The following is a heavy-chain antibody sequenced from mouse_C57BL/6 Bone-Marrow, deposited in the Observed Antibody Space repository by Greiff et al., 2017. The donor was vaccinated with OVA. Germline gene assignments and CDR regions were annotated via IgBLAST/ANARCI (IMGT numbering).Heavy chain of an antibody. CDR1: GYTFTSYG. J-gene: IGHJ2*01. V-gene: IGHV1-81*01. CDR3: ARVYYYGSSYFDY. Sequence: VMLVESGAELARPGASVKLSCKASGYTFTSYGISWVKQRTGQGLEWIGEIYPRSGNTYYNEKFKGKATLTADKSSSTAYMELRSLTSEDSAVYFCARVYYYGSSYFDYLGQGTTLTVSS. CDR2: IYPRSGNT. D-gene: IGHD1-1*01.